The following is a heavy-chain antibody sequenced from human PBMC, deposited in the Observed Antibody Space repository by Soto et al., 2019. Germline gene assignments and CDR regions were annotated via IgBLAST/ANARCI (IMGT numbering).Heavy chain of an antibody. Sequence: NPSETLSLTCAVSGYSISSGYYWGWIRQPPGKGLEWIGSIYHSGSTYYNPSLKSRVTISVDTSKNQFSLKLSSVTAADTAVYYCARDRDFWSGLYGMDVWGQGTTVTVSS. J-gene: IGHJ6*02. CDR3: ARDRDFWSGLYGMDV. CDR1: GYSISSGYY. D-gene: IGHD3-3*01. V-gene: IGHV4-38-2*02. CDR2: IYHSGST.